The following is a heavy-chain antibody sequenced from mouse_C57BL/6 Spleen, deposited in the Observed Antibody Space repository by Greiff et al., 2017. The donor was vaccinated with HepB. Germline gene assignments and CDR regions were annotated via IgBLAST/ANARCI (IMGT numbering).Heavy chain of an antibody. CDR3: ARGGNTKGYFDY. Sequence: EVKLMESGGGLVKPGGSLKLSCAASGFTFSSYAMSWVRQTPEKRLEWVATISDGGSYTYYPDNVKGRFTISRDNAKNNLYLQMSHLKSEDTAMYYCARGGNTKGYFDYWGQGTTLTVSS. CDR1: GFTFSSYA. J-gene: IGHJ2*01. D-gene: IGHD2-1*01. V-gene: IGHV5-4*03. CDR2: ISDGGSYT.